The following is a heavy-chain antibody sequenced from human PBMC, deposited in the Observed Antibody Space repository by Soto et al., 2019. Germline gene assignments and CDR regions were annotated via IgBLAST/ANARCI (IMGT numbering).Heavy chain of an antibody. J-gene: IGHJ3*02. V-gene: IGHV4-34*01. D-gene: IGHD4-17*01. CDR2: INHSGST. Sequence: QVQLQQWGAGLLKPSETLSLTCAVHGGSFSGYYWSWIRQPPGKGLEWIGEINHSGSTNYNPSLKSRVTISVDTSKNQFSLKLSSVTAADTAVYYCARDRNYGDYVGAFDIWGQGTMVTVSS. CDR3: ARDRNYGDYVGAFDI. CDR1: GGSFSGYY.